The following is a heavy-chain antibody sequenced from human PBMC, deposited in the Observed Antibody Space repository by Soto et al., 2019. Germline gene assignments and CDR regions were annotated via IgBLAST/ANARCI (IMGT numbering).Heavy chain of an antibody. CDR1: GASISTYY. J-gene: IGHJ4*02. D-gene: IGHD4-17*01. CDR3: ARQGDDYGAIAY. Sequence: SETLSLTCTVSGASISTYYWSWIRQPPGKGLDLIGYIYYTGSTNYNPSLKSRVTISIDTSQNQFSLKLSSVTAADTAVYYCARQGDDYGAIAYWGQGTLVTVSS. V-gene: IGHV4-59*08. CDR2: IYYTGST.